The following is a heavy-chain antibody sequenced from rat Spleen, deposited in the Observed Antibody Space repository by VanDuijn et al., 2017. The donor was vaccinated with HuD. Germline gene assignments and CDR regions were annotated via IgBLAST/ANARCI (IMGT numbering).Heavy chain of an antibody. CDR2: IDTGSGVT. CDR1: GYTFTSNH. V-gene: IGHV1-47*01. Sequence: QGQLQQSGAELVKPGTSVKLSCKASGYTFTSNHMNWIKQTTVQGLEYIGYIDTGSGVTNYNEKFKGKATLTVDKSSSTAFMQLSSPTPDDSAVYYCARRRYSSYVYVDDYWGQGVMVTVSS. CDR3: ARRRYSSYVYVDDY. J-gene: IGHJ2*01. D-gene: IGHD1-2*01.